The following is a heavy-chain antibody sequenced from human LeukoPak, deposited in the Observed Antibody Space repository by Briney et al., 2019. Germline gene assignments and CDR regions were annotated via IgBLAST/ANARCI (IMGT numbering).Heavy chain of an antibody. J-gene: IGHJ5*02. Sequence: SETLSLTCAVYGGSFSGYYWSWIRQPPGKGLEWIGEINHSGSTNYNPSLKSRVTISVDTSKNQFSLKLSSVTAADTAVYYCARELAVAGTPNWFDPWGQGTLVTVSS. CDR1: GGSFSGYY. CDR2: INHSGST. V-gene: IGHV4-34*01. CDR3: ARELAVAGTPNWFDP. D-gene: IGHD6-19*01.